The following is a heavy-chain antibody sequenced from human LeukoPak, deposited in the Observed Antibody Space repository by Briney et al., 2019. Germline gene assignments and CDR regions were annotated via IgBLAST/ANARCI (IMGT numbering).Heavy chain of an antibody. D-gene: IGHD3-10*01. CDR1: GFTFSSYW. V-gene: IGHV3-48*04. Sequence: GGSLRLSCAASGFTFSSYWMSWVRQAPGKGLEWVSYINSGSSTIYYAPSVKGRSTISRDSAENTLYLQMKSLKAEDTAFYYCARPLLYYYGSETYFWFDLWGQGTLVTVSS. CDR2: INSGSSTI. CDR3: ARPLLYYYGSETYFWFDL. J-gene: IGHJ5*02.